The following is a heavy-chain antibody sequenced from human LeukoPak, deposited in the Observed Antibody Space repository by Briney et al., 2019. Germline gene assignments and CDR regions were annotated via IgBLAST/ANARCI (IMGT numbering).Heavy chain of an antibody. D-gene: IGHD2-2*01. CDR1: GGSISSSSYY. V-gene: IGHV4-39*07. Sequence: KSSETLSLTCTVSGGSISSSSYYWGWIRQPPGKGLEWIGSIYYSGSTNYNPSLKSRVTISVDTFKNQFSLKLSSVTAADTAVYYCAREIRRPSTSRTKPPKGWFDPRGQGTLVTVSS. CDR3: AREIRRPSTSRTKPPKGWFDP. CDR2: IYYSGST. J-gene: IGHJ5*02.